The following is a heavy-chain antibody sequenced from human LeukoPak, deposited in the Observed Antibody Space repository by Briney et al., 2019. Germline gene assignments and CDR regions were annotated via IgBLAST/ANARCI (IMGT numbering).Heavy chain of an antibody. CDR2: ISAYNGNT. Sequence: ASVEVSCKASGYTFTSYGISWVRQAPGQGLEWMGWISAYNGNTNYAQKLQGRVTMTTDTSTSTAYMELRSLRSDDTAVYYCARDLVAATHFDPWGQGTLVTVSS. J-gene: IGHJ5*02. CDR1: GYTFTSYG. D-gene: IGHD2-15*01. V-gene: IGHV1-18*01. CDR3: ARDLVAATHFDP.